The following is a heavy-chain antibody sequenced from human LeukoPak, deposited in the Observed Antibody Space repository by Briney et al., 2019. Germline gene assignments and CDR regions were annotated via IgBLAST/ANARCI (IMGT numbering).Heavy chain of an antibody. CDR3: AKGQYYNILTGFYVRRGLDY. CDR2: ISYDGSIK. D-gene: IGHD3-9*01. V-gene: IGHV3-30*04. J-gene: IGHJ4*02. CDR1: GFSFSRYA. Sequence: GGSLRLSCAASGFSFSRYAMQWVRQAPGKGLEWVAVISYDGSIKYYADSVKGRFTISRDNSKNTLYLRMNSLRDEDTAVYYCAKGQYYNILTGFYVRRGLDYWGQGTLVTVSS.